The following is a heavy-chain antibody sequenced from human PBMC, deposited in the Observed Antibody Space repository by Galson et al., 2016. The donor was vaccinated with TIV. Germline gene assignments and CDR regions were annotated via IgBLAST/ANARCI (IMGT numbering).Heavy chain of an antibody. Sequence: SLRLSCAASGFTFSSYSMNWVRQAPGKGLEWVSSISSSSSYIYYADSVKGRYTISRDNAKNSLYLQMNSRRAEDTAVYYCARVMTTVTDDDAFDIWGQGTMVTVSS. J-gene: IGHJ3*02. CDR1: GFTFSSYS. D-gene: IGHD4-17*01. V-gene: IGHV3-21*01. CDR3: ARVMTTVTDDDAFDI. CDR2: ISSSSSYI.